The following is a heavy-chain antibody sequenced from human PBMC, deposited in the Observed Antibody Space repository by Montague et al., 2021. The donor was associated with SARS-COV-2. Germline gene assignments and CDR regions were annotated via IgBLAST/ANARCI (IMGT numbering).Heavy chain of an antibody. CDR2: IWYDGSNK. CDR1: GFTFSSYG. V-gene: IGHV3-33*01. D-gene: IGHD6-13*01. CDR3: ARESSSRHGMDV. Sequence: SLRLSCAASGFTFSSYGMHWVRQAPGKGLEWVAVIWYDGSNKYYADSVKGRFTISRDNSKNTLYLQMNSLRAEDTAVYYCARESSSRHGMDVWGHGTTVTVSS. J-gene: IGHJ6*02.